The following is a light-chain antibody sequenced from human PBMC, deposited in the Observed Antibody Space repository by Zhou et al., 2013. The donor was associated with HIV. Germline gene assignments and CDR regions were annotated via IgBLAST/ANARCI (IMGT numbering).Light chain of an antibody. V-gene: IGKV3-15*01. CDR3: QQYGSSPPT. J-gene: IGKJ2*01. Sequence: EIVMTQSPATLSVSPGERATLSCRASQTINRNLAWYQCKSGQAPRLLFYDSSTRAPGIPARFSASGSGTDFTLTVSRLEPEDFAVYHCQQYGSSPPTFGQGTKLEIK. CDR1: QTINRN. CDR2: DSS.